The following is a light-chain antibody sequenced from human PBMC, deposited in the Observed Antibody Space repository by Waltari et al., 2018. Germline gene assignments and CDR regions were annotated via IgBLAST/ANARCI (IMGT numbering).Light chain of an antibody. Sequence: QSALTQPASVSGSPGQSITISCTGTSSDVGAYDFFAWYQQHPGKAPKLMMYDVSNRPSGVSNRFSGSKSGNTASLTISGLQAEDEADYYCSSYTSSITVMFGGGTKVTVL. CDR3: SSYTSSITVM. V-gene: IGLV2-14*01. CDR2: DVS. J-gene: IGLJ3*02. CDR1: SSDVGAYDF.